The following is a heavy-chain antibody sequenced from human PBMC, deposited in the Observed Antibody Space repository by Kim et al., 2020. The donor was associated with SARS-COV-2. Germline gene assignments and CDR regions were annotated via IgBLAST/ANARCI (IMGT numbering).Heavy chain of an antibody. CDR2: IHHSGGS. CDR3: GRDQEDSGYPRYCDI. CDR1: GGSISSYS. J-gene: IGHJ3*02. Sequence: SETLSLTCTVSGGSISSYSWSWIRQPPEKGLEWLGYIHHSGGSYYNPSLKSRVTMLVDTSKNQFSLKLSSVTAADTAVYYCGRDQEDSGYPRYCDIWGQGKMVTVSS. D-gene: IGHD5-12*01. V-gene: IGHV4-59*13.